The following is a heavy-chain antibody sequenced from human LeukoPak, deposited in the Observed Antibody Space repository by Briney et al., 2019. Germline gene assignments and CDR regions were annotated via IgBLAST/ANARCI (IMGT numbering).Heavy chain of an antibody. CDR1: GFTFSSYS. J-gene: IGHJ4*02. CDR3: AEGGEYYDSSGYPY. V-gene: IGHV3-7*01. CDR2: IKQDGSEK. Sequence: PGGSLRLSCAASGFTFSSYSMNWVRQAPGKGLEWVANIKQDGSEKYYVDSVKGRFTISRDNAKNSLYLQMNSLRAEDTAVYYCAEGGEYYDSSGYPYWGQGTLVTVSS. D-gene: IGHD3-22*01.